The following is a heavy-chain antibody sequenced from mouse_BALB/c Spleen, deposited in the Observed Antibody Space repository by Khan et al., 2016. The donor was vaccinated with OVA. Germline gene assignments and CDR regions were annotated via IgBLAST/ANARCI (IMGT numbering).Heavy chain of an antibody. CDR2: IWGGGGT. Sequence: QVQLKESGPGLVAPSQSLSITCTVSGFSLTRYDIHWVRQPPGKGLEWLGVIWGGGGTDWNATVKMRLSISKDISKIQVFLKMHSLQTDDRAMYYCARAYSRYDGYYAIDYWGQGTSVTVSS. D-gene: IGHD2-14*01. CDR1: GFSLTRYD. J-gene: IGHJ4*01. CDR3: ARAYSRYDGYYAIDY. V-gene: IGHV2-6-4*01.